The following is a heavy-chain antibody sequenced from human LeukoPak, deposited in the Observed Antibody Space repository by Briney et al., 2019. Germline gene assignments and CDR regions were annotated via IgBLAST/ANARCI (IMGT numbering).Heavy chain of an antibody. J-gene: IGHJ4*02. V-gene: IGHV3-21*01. D-gene: IGHD5-18*01. CDR1: GFTFSSYA. CDR2: ISSSSSYI. CDR3: ARDMTFEDTAMGSFDY. Sequence: GSLRLSCAASGFTFSSYAMSWVRQAPVKGLEWVSSISSSSSYIYYADSVKGRFTISRDNAKNSLYLQMNSLRAEDTAVYYCARDMTFEDTAMGSFDYWGQGTLVTVSS.